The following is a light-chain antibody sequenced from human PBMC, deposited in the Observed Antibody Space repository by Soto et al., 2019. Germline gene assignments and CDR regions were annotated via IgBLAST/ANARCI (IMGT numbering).Light chain of an antibody. V-gene: IGKV1-39*01. CDR3: QQSHSIPYT. CDR1: QTISTY. CDR2: AAS. J-gene: IGKJ2*01. Sequence: DIQMTKSPSSLSASVGDIVTITCRASQTISTYLNWYQQKPGKAPKLLIYAASRLQSGVPSRFSGSGSGTDFTLTISSLQPEDFATYYCQQSHSIPYTFGQGTKLEIK.